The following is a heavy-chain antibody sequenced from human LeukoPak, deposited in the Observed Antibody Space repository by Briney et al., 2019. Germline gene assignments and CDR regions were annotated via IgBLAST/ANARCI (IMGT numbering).Heavy chain of an antibody. D-gene: IGHD3-10*01. CDR2: IYYTGTT. V-gene: IGHV4-59*01. Sequence: SETLSLTCTVSGGSISSYYWSWIRQPPEKGLEWIGYIYYTGTTYHNPSLKSRVTISIDTSKSQFSLKLSSVTAADTAVYYCARGSIVGGSGSQDNFDYWGQGTLVTVSS. CDR1: GGSISSYY. J-gene: IGHJ4*02. CDR3: ARGSIVGGSGSQDNFDY.